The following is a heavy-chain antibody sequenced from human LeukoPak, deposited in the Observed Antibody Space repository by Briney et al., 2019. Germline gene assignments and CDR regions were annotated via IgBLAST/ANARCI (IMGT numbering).Heavy chain of an antibody. D-gene: IGHD3-16*01. V-gene: IGHV5-51*01. CDR2: VSPADSDT. J-gene: IGHJ4*02. CDR3: ARQGAELGNFDY. Sequence: HGESLKISCKGSGYIFTHNWIGWVRQMPGEGLEWMGAVSPADSDTRYSPSFQGQVTISADESINTAYLQLTSLKASETAMYYCARQGAELGNFDYWGQGTLVIVSS. CDR1: GYIFTHNW.